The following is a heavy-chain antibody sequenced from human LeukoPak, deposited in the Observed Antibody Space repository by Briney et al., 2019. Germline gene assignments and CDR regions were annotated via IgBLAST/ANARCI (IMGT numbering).Heavy chain of an antibody. CDR2: ISYDGSNK. D-gene: IGHD3-22*01. V-gene: IGHV3-30-3*01. Sequence: GRSLRLSCAASGFTFSSYAMHWVRQAPGKGLEWVAVISYDGSNKYYADSVKGRFTISRDNSKNTLYLQMNSLRAEDTAVYYWARGGRAYYYDSSGYYGSQFDYWGQGTLVTVSS. CDR1: GFTFSSYA. CDR3: ARGGRAYYYDSSGYYGSQFDY. J-gene: IGHJ4*02.